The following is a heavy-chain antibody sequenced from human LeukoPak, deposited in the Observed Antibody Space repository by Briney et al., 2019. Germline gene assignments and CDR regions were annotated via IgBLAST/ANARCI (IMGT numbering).Heavy chain of an antibody. V-gene: IGHV1-58*01. CDR1: EFTFTKSA. Sequence: SVKVSCNAHEFTFTKSAAQWVRQARGQRLEWIGWIVVGRGNTNYAQKFQERVTITRDMSTGTAYMELGSLRSEDTAVYYCAATSLGTTSYDAFVTRGQGTMVTVSS. J-gene: IGHJ3*02. CDR3: AATSLGTTSYDAFVT. CDR2: IVVGRGNT. D-gene: IGHD1-26*01.